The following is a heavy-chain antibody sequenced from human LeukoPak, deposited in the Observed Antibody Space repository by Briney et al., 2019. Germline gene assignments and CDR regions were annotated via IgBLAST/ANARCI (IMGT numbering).Heavy chain of an antibody. J-gene: IGHJ6*04. Sequence: GGSLRLSCAASGFTFSSYAMHWVRQAPGKGREWVAVISSDGSNKYYADSVKGRFTISRDNSKNTLYLQMNSLRAEDTAVYYCAELGITMIGGVWGKGTTVTISS. CDR3: AELGITMIGGV. D-gene: IGHD3-10*02. V-gene: IGHV3-30*04. CDR2: ISSDGSNK. CDR1: GFTFSSYA.